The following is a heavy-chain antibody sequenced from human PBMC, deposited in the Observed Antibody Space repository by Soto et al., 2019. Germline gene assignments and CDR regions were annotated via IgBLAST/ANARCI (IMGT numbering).Heavy chain of an antibody. CDR1: GGSFSGYY. CDR2: INHSGST. Sequence: LSLTCAVYGGSFSGYYWSWIRQPPGKGLEWIGEINHSGSTNYNPSLKSRVTISVDTSKNQFSLKLSSVTAADTAVYYCARGRYSSRDRPFFLDYWGQGTLVTVSS. J-gene: IGHJ4*02. V-gene: IGHV4-34*01. CDR3: ARGRYSSRDRPFFLDY. D-gene: IGHD6-19*01.